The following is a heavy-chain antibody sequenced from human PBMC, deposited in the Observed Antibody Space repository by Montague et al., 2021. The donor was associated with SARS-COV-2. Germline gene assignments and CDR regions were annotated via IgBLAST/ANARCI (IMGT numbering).Heavy chain of an antibody. J-gene: IGHJ5*02. CDR1: GASISTGSDY. D-gene: IGHD4-23*01. CDR2: FYYSGGS. CDR3: ARDRGDIYGGNSAWFDP. Sequence: SETLSLTCTVSGASISTGSDYWTWIRHRPGRGLEWLGNFYYSGGSTYNPPLKSRVTISADTSKNLFSLTLKSVTASDTAVYYCARDRGDIYGGNSAWFDPWGQGTLVTVSS. V-gene: IGHV4-61*03.